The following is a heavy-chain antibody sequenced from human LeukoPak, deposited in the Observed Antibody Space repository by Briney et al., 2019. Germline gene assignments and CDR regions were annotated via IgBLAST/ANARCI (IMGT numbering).Heavy chain of an antibody. CDR3: ARALLWFGEPSHIDY. Sequence: GASVKVSCKASGYTFTSYGISWVRQAPGQGLEWMGWITAYNDNTNYALKLQGRVTMTTDTSTSTAYMELRSLRSDDTAVYYCARALLWFGEPSHIDYWGQGTLVTASS. CDR1: GYTFTSYG. CDR2: ITAYNDNT. V-gene: IGHV1-18*01. J-gene: IGHJ4*02. D-gene: IGHD3-10*01.